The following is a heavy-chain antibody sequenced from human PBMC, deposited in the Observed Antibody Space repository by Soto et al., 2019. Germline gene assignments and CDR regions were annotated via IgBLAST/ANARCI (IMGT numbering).Heavy chain of an antibody. CDR2: INSDGSSP. J-gene: IGHJ4*02. CDR3: VSPLVGRATDS. CDR1: GFTFSSYW. V-gene: IGHV3-74*01. Sequence: EVQLVESGGGLVQPGGSLRLSCAASGFTFSSYWMHWVRQVPGKGLVWVSRINSDGSSPSYADSVKGRVTISRDNAKNTLYLQMNSLRAEDTAVYYCVSPLVGRATDSWGQGTLVTVSS. D-gene: IGHD2-21*01.